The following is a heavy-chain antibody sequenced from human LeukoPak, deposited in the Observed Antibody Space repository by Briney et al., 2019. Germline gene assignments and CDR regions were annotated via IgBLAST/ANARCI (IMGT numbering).Heavy chain of an antibody. CDR2: ISSSSSYI. Sequence: PGGSLRLSCAASGFTFSSYSMNWVRQAPGKGLEWVSSISSSSSYIYYADSVKGRFTISRDNSKNTLYLQMNSLRAEDTAVYYCARGSSGWPGNWFDPWGQGTLVTVSS. V-gene: IGHV3-21*04. J-gene: IGHJ5*02. D-gene: IGHD6-19*01. CDR1: GFTFSSYS. CDR3: ARGSSGWPGNWFDP.